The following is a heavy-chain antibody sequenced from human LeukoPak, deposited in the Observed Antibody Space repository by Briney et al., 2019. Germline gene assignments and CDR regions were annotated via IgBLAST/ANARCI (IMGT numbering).Heavy chain of an antibody. CDR1: GFTFTSYA. Sequence: GGSLRLSCAASGFTFTSYAMSWVRQAPGKGLEWVSTITGSGGTTYYADSVKGRFTISRDNSKNTLYPQMTSLTAEDTAVYYCAKDLKVTYAPPYFDYWGQGTLVTVSS. V-gene: IGHV3-23*01. CDR3: AKDLKVTYAPPYFDY. D-gene: IGHD2-21*02. CDR2: ITGSGGTT. J-gene: IGHJ4*02.